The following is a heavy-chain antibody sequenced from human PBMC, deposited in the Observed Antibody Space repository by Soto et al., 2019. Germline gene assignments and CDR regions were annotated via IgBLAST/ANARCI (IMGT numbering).Heavy chain of an antibody. J-gene: IGHJ5*02. V-gene: IGHV3-23*01. D-gene: IGHD6-19*01. CDR2: ITGGGENT. CDR1: GFTFSSYA. CDR3: AKGRIAVAAPFNWFDP. Sequence: EVQLLESGGGLVQPGGSLRLSCAASGFTFSSYAMSWVRQAPGKGLEWVSSITGGGENTHYADSVKGRFTISRDNSNNTMSLQMNSRRVDDTAVYHCAKGRIAVAAPFNWFDPWGQGTLVTVSS.